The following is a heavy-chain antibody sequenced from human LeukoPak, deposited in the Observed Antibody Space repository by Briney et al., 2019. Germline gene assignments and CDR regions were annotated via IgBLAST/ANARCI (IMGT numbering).Heavy chain of an antibody. CDR3: ATIKRGSIFGYFDF. CDR1: GGSISSHY. V-gene: IGHV4-59*11. J-gene: IGHJ4*02. Sequence: SETLSLTCTVSGGSISSHYWSWIRQPPGKGLEWIAYLFDSVNTKDNPSLQSRLTLSADTSKNQLSLRLSSVTAADTAVYYCATIKRGSIFGYFDFWGQGIKVTVSS. CDR2: LFDSVNT. D-gene: IGHD5-18*01.